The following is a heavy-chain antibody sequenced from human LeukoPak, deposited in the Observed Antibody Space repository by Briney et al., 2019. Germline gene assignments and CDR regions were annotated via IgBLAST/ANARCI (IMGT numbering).Heavy chain of an antibody. CDR1: GFTFSDYY. J-gene: IGHJ4*02. CDR2: LNDDGSYT. Sequence: GGSLRLSCAASGFTFSDYYMSWIRQAPGKGLVWVSRLNDDGSYTNYADSVKGRFTISRDNAKNTLYLQMHSLRAEDTAVYYCARALGSSSDYWGQGTLVTVSS. D-gene: IGHD1-26*01. V-gene: IGHV3-74*01. CDR3: ARALGSSSDY.